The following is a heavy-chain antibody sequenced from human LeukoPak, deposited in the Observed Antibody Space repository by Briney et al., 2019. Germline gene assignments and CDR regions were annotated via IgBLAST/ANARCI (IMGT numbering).Heavy chain of an antibody. Sequence: GGSLRLSCAASEFTFNSYSFNWIRQPPGGRLEWVSSTSSGSTYIYYSDSVKGRFTVSRDNAKNSLFLQMNNLRAEDTAVYYCARDPFYYDAAGSDDYWGQGTLVTVSS. D-gene: IGHD3-22*01. CDR1: EFTFNSYS. CDR3: ARDPFYYDAAGSDDY. CDR2: TSSGSTYI. J-gene: IGHJ4*02. V-gene: IGHV3-21*01.